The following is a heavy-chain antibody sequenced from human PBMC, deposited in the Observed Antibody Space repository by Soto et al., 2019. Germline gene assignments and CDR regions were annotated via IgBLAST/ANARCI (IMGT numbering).Heavy chain of an antibody. CDR1: GFTFSSYA. V-gene: IGHV3-23*01. Sequence: EVQLLESGGGLVQPGGSLRLSCAASGFTFSSYAMSWVRQAPGKGLEWVSAISGSGGSTYYADSVKGRFTISRDNSKNTLYLQMNSLRAEDTAVYYCAKDQGSSWYRVGNWFDPWGQGTLVTVSS. CDR3: AKDQGSSWYRVGNWFDP. D-gene: IGHD6-13*01. CDR2: ISGSGGST. J-gene: IGHJ5*02.